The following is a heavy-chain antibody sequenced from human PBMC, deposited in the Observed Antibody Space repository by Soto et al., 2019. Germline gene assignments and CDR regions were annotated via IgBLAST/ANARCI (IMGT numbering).Heavy chain of an antibody. J-gene: IGHJ3*02. CDR1: GFSLSTSGVG. Sequence: QITLKESGPTLVKPTQTLTLTCTFSGFSLSTSGVGVGWIRQPPGKALEWLALIYWNDNKRYSPSLKSRLTITKDTSKNQVVLTMTDMDPVDTATYYCAHSCSGCSCYTGGAFDIWGQGTMVTVSS. CDR3: AHSCSGCSCYTGGAFDI. V-gene: IGHV2-5*01. CDR2: IYWNDNK. D-gene: IGHD2-15*01.